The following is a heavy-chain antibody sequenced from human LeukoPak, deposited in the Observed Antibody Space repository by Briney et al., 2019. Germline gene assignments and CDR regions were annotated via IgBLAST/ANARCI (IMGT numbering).Heavy chain of an antibody. CDR2: INPNSGGT. Sequence: ASVKVSCKASGYTFTGYYMHWVRQAPGQGLEWMGWINPNSGGTNYSQKFQGRVTITRDTSASTAYMELSSLRSEDTAVYYCAKGDGYWGQGTWSPSPQ. J-gene: IGHJ4*02. V-gene: IGHV1-2*02. CDR1: GYTFTGYY. D-gene: IGHD3-16*01. CDR3: AKGDGY.